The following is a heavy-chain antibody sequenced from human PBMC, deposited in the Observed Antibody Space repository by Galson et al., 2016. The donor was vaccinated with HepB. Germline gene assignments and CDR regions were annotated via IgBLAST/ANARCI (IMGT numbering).Heavy chain of an antibody. J-gene: IGHJ4*02. Sequence: SLRLSCAASGFPFSNYAMSWVRQAPGKGLEWVSLITDDGVGAFYADSVEGRFTISRDNSKSTVFLQMNSLSAEDTALYHCAKARGGVFSVYHFDSWGQGALVIASS. D-gene: IGHD3-22*01. CDR3: AKARGGVFSVYHFDS. CDR1: GFPFSNYA. V-gene: IGHV3-23*01. CDR2: ITDDGVGA.